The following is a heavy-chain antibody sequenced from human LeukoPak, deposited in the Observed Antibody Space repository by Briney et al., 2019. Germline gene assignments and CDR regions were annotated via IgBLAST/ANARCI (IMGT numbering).Heavy chain of an antibody. V-gene: IGHV3-30-3*01. CDR2: ISYDGSNK. J-gene: IGHJ4*02. D-gene: IGHD1-1*01. CDR3: ARVGAAWN. CDR1: GFTFSSYA. Sequence: GGSLRLSCAASGFTFSSYAMHWVRQAPGKGLEWVAVISYDGSNKYYADSVKGRFTISRDNSKNTLYLQMSSLRAEDTAVYYCARVGAAWNWGQGTLVTVSS.